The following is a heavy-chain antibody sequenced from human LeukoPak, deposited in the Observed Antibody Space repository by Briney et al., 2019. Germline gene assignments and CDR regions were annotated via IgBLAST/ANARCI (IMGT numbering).Heavy chain of an antibody. D-gene: IGHD3-10*01. CDR3: AKSVLLWFGELRDFYYFDY. CDR2: ISGSGGST. V-gene: IGHV3-23*01. CDR1: GFTFSSYA. Sequence: GGSLRLSCAASGFTFSSYAMSWVRQAPGKGLEWVSAISGSGGSTYYADSVKGRFTITRDNSKNTLYLQMNSLRAEDTAVYYCAKSVLLWFGELRDFYYFDYWGQGTLVTVSS. J-gene: IGHJ4*02.